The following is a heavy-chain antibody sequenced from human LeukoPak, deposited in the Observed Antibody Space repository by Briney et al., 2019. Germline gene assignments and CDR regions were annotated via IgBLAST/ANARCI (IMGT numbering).Heavy chain of an antibody. Sequence: SETLSLTCTVSGDSITSGAYYWSWIRQHPGKGLEWIGYIYYSGGTYYNPSLKSRVTISVDTSKNQFSLKLSSVTAADTAVYYCARVPYYDFWSGYYSGYYGMDVWGQGTTVTVSS. CDR3: ARVPYYDFWSGYYSGYYGMDV. V-gene: IGHV4-31*03. CDR2: IYYSGGT. D-gene: IGHD3-3*01. CDR1: GDSITSGAYY. J-gene: IGHJ6*02.